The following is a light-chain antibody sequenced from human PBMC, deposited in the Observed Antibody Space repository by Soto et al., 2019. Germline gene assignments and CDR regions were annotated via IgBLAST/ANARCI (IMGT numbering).Light chain of an antibody. Sequence: DIQMTQSPSTLSASVGDRVIVTCRARQSIVNWLAWYQQKPGKAPKLLISDASKLESGVPSRFSGVGSGTEFTLTISSLQPDDSATYFCQQYNLDPYTFGQGTKLEIK. J-gene: IGKJ2*01. CDR3: QQYNLDPYT. CDR1: QSIVNW. CDR2: DAS. V-gene: IGKV1-5*01.